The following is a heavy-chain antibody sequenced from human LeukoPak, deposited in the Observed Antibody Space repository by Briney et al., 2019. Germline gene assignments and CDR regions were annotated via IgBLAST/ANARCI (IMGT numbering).Heavy chain of an antibody. D-gene: IGHD6-19*01. Sequence: ASVKVSCKASGYTFTSYGISWVRQAPGQGLEWMGWISAYNGNTNYAQKLQGRVTMTTDTSTSTAHMELRSLRSDDTAVYYCARRVSGWYYNGVDVWGKGTTVTVSS. CDR1: GYTFTSYG. V-gene: IGHV1-18*04. J-gene: IGHJ6*04. CDR2: ISAYNGNT. CDR3: ARRVSGWYYNGVDV.